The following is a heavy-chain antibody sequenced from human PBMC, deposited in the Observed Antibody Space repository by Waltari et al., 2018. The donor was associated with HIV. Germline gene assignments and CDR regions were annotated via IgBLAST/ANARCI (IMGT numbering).Heavy chain of an antibody. CDR3: ARVLTGDYGSSWFDP. V-gene: IGHV4-4*02. CDR1: GGSISTYNW. CDR2: MYHSGST. J-gene: IGHJ5*02. Sequence: QVQLQESGPGLVKPSETLSLTCGVPGGSISTYNWWRWVRQPPGKGLEWIGEMYHSGSTNYNASLKSRVTISVDKSKNQFSLKLSSVTAADTAVYYCARVLTGDYGSSWFDPWGQGILVTVSS. D-gene: IGHD4-17*01.